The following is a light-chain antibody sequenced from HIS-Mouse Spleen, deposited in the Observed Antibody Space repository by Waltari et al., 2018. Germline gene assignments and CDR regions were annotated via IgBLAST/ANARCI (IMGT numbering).Light chain of an antibody. Sequence: SYELTQPPSVSVSPGQPARITCSGDALPKKYAYWYQQQAGQAPVLVIYEDSKRPSGIPERFSGSSSATMATLTISGAQVEDEADYSCYSTDSSGNHRVFGGGTKLTVL. CDR2: EDS. CDR3: YSTDSSGNHRV. CDR1: ALPKKY. V-gene: IGLV3-10*01. J-gene: IGLJ2*01.